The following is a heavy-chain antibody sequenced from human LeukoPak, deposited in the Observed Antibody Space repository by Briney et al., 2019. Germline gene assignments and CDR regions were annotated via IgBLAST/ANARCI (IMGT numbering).Heavy chain of an antibody. D-gene: IGHD2-15*01. CDR2: MSAYNGNT. J-gene: IGHJ4*02. CDR3: ARASYCSDGSCYSDY. Sequence: ASVKVSCKASGYTFTSYSISWVRQAPGQGPEWMGWMSAYNGNTIYAQKVKGRVTMTTDTSTSTAYMELRSLKSDDTAVYYCARASYCSDGSCYSDYWGQGTLVTVSS. V-gene: IGHV1-18*01. CDR1: GYTFTSYS.